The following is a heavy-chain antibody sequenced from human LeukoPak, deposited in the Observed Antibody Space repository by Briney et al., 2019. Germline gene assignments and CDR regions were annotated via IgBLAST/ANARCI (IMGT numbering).Heavy chain of an antibody. D-gene: IGHD4-23*01. CDR3: ARTRTTVAPYFDY. CDR1: GVTFSSYS. V-gene: IGHV3-48*02. CDR2: ISSSSSTI. J-gene: IGHJ4*02. Sequence: PGGSLRLSCAASGVTFSSYSMNWVRQAPGKGLEWVSYISSSSSTIYYADSVKGRFTISRDNAKNSLYLQMNSLRDEDTAVYYCARTRTTVAPYFDYWGQGTLVTVSS.